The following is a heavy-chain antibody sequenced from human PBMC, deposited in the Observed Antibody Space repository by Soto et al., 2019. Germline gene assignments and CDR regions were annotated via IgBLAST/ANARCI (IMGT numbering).Heavy chain of an antibody. J-gene: IGHJ6*04. V-gene: IGHV5-10-1*01. D-gene: IGHD2-2*01. CDR3: GRHWSRPTCSSYYGMDV. CDR1: GYSFTTYW. Sequence: GMSLKISCKGSGYSFTTYWINWVRQMPGKGLEWMGKIDPTGSYVNYSPSFQGHVTISSDKSISTTYLQWSTLMASDTATYYYGRHWSRPTCSSYYGMDVWGKGTRVRVYS. CDR2: IDPTGSYV.